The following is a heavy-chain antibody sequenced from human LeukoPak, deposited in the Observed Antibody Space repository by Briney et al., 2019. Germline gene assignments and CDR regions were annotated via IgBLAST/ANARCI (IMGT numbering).Heavy chain of an antibody. D-gene: IGHD6-6*01. CDR3: ARFGGYSSSSVWFDP. CDR2: IIPIFGTA. CDR1: GGTFSSYT. V-gene: IGHV1-69*01. J-gene: IGHJ5*02. Sequence: GSSVKVSCKASGGTFSSYTISWVRQAPGQGLEWMGGIIPIFGTADYAQKFQGRVTITADESTSTAYMELSSLRSEDTAVYYCARFGGYSSSSVWFDPWGQGTLVTVSS.